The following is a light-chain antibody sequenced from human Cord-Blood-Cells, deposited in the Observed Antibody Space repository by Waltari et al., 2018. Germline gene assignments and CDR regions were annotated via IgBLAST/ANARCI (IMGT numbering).Light chain of an antibody. CDR2: DAS. J-gene: IGKJ2*01. CDR3: QQYDNLPYT. CDR1: QDISNY. V-gene: IGKV1-33*01. Sequence: DLQMTQSPSSLSASVGDRVPITCQASQDISNYLNWYQQKPGKAPKLLIYDASNLETGVPSRFSGSGSGTDFTFTISSLQPEDIATYYCQQYDNLPYTFGQGTKLEIK.